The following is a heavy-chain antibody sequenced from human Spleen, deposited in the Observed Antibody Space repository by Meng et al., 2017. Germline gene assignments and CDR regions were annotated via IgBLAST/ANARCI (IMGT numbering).Heavy chain of an antibody. CDR1: GGSISSSSYY. Sequence: SETLSLTCTVSGGSISSSSYYWGWIRQPPGKGLEWIGSIYYSGSTYYNPSLKSRVTISVDTSKNQFSLKLSSVTAADTAVYYCARSPIAVAGPFDDWGQGTLVTVSS. J-gene: IGHJ4*02. CDR3: ARSPIAVAGPFDD. V-gene: IGHV4-39*07. CDR2: IYYSGST. D-gene: IGHD6-19*01.